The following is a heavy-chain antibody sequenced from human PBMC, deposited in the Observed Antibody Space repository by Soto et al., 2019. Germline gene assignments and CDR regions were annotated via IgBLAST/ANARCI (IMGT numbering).Heavy chain of an antibody. CDR3: AKDNWYYYGMDV. V-gene: IGHV3-30*18. CDR2: ISYDGSNK. Sequence: PGGSLRLSCAASVFTFSSYGMHWVRQAPGKGLGWVAVISYDGSNKYYADSVKGRFTISRDNSKNTLYLQMNSLRAEDTAVYYCAKDNWYYYGMDVWGQGTTVTVSS. J-gene: IGHJ6*02. D-gene: IGHD1-20*01. CDR1: VFTFSSYG.